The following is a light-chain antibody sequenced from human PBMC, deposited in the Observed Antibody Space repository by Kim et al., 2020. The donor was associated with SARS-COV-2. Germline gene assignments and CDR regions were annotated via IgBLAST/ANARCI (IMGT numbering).Light chain of an antibody. CDR2: GSR. J-gene: IGLJ2*01. CDR1: TSNIGVNT. CDR3: AAWDDSLSGRI. Sequence: GQRVTISCSGSTSNIGVNTVNWYQHLPGAAPKLIIFGSRERPSGVPDRCSGSHSGTSASLAISGLQSEDEADYYCAAWDDSLSGRIFGGGTQLTVL. V-gene: IGLV1-44*01.